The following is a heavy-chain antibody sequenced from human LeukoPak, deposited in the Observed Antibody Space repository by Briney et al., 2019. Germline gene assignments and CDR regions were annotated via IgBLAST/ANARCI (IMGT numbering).Heavy chain of an antibody. CDR2: IYYSGST. Sequence: SETLSLTCTVSGGSISSSSYYWGWIRQPPGKGLEWIGSIYYSGSTYYNPSLKSRVTISVDTSQNQFSLKLSSVTAADTAVYYCARINYDFVWGSYRYMDYWGQGTLVTVSS. J-gene: IGHJ4*02. CDR1: GGSISSSSYY. CDR3: ARINYDFVWGSYRYMDY. V-gene: IGHV4-39*07. D-gene: IGHD3-16*02.